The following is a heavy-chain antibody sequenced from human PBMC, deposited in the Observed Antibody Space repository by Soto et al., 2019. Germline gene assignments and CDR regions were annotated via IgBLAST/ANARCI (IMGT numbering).Heavy chain of an antibody. V-gene: IGHV1-18*01. CDR2: ISAHNDNT. D-gene: IGHD1-1*01. Sequence: QVHLVQSGAEVRKPGASVKVSCKGSCYTFTSYGIAWVRQVPGQGLEWMGWISAHNDNTNYAQKVQGRVTVTRDTSTSTAYMELRNLRSDDTAVYYCARGRYGDYWGQGALVTVSS. J-gene: IGHJ4*02. CDR3: ARGRYGDY. CDR1: CYTFTSYG.